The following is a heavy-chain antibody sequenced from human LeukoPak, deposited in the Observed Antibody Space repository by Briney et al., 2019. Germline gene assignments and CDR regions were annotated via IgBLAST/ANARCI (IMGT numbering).Heavy chain of an antibody. CDR1: GFTFSSYD. CDR3: AKWESGGYSNTWDRYYFGY. J-gene: IGHJ4*02. V-gene: IGHV3-21*01. D-gene: IGHD5-18*01. Sequence: GGSLRLSCAASGFTFSSYDMSWIRQAPGKGLQCISSISSSSAYIYYADSLKGRFTISRDNAKNSLYLQMNSLRAEDTAVYYCAKWESGGYSNTWDRYYFGYWGQGTLVTVSS. CDR2: ISSSSAYI.